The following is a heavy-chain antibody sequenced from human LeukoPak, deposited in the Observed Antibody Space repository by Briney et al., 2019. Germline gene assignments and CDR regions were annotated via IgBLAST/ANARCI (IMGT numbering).Heavy chain of an antibody. J-gene: IGHJ4*02. Sequence: VASVKVSCKASGYIFTDYYMHWVRQAPGQGLEWMGWISPYSGYTDYAQKFQGRVSMTTDTSTTTGYMELRSLRSDDTAVYYCVRDKNYYDNSDPKYHFDYWGQGTLVTVSS. V-gene: IGHV1-18*04. CDR2: ISPYSGYT. CDR3: VRDKNYYDNSDPKYHFDY. CDR1: GYIFTDYY. D-gene: IGHD3-22*01.